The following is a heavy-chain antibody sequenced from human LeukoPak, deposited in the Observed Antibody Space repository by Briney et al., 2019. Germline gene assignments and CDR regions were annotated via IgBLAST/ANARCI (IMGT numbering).Heavy chain of an antibody. D-gene: IGHD2-15*01. J-gene: IGHJ3*02. Sequence: AGGSLRLSCAASGLSFSSYWMTWVRQAPGKGLEWVANMKEDGSAKSYVDSVKGRFTISRDNAKNSLYLQMNSLRVEDTAVYYCARDYDYFSGHNLDAYDIWGQGTTVIVSS. CDR3: ARDYDYFSGHNLDAYDI. CDR1: GLSFSSYW. CDR2: MKEDGSAK. V-gene: IGHV3-7*01.